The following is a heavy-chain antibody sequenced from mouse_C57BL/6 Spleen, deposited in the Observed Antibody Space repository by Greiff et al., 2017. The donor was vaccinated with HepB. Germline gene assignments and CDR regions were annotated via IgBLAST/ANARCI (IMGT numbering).Heavy chain of an antibody. CDR2: INYDGSST. J-gene: IGHJ4*01. D-gene: IGHD1-1*01. CDR3: ARADYYGSSLYAMDY. Sequence: EVMLVESEGGLVQPGSSMKLSCTASGFTFSDYYMAWVRQVPEKGLEWVANINYDGSSTYYLDSLKSRFIISRDNAKNRLYLQMSSLKSEDTATYYCARADYYGSSLYAMDYWGQGTSVTVSS. V-gene: IGHV5-16*01. CDR1: GFTFSDYY.